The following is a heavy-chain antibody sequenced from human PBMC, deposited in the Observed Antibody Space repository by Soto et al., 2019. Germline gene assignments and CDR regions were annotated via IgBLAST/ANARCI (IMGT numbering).Heavy chain of an antibody. J-gene: IGHJ4*02. CDR3: ARDYTWELPYYFDY. Sequence: GGSLRLSCAASGFTFSDYYMSWIRQAPGKGLEWVSYISSSSSYTNYADSVKGRFTISRDNSKSSLFLQMNSLRAEDTAVYYCARDYTWELPYYFDYWGQGTLVTVSS. CDR2: ISSSSSYT. D-gene: IGHD1-26*01. CDR1: GFTFSDYY. V-gene: IGHV3-11*06.